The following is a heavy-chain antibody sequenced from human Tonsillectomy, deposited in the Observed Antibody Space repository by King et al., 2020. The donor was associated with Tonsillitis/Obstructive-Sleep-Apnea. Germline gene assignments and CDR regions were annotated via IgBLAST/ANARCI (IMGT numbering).Heavy chain of an antibody. CDR3: ARQGGYCSGGSCYADYSYYYMDV. CDR2: IYPDDSDT. J-gene: IGHJ6*03. V-gene: IGHV5-51*01. D-gene: IGHD2-15*01. CDR1: GYSFTSYW. Sequence: QLVQSGAEVKKPGESLKISCKGSGYSFTSYWIGWVRQMPGKGLEWMGLIYPDDSDTIYSPSFQGQVTISADKSIRTAYLQWSSLKASDTAMYYCARQGGYCSGGSCYADYSYYYMDVWGKGTTVTVSS.